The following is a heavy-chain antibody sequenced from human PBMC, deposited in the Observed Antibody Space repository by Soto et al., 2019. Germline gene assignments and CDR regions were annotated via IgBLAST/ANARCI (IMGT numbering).Heavy chain of an antibody. V-gene: IGHV1-18*01. J-gene: IGHJ4*02. CDR2: ISAYNGNT. CDR3: ARDVDTAMNFDY. Sequence: ASVKVSCKASGYTFTSHGISWVRQAPGQGLEWMGWISAYNGNTNYAQKLQGRVTMTTDTSTSTAYMELRSLRSDDTAVYYCARDVDTAMNFDYWGQGTLVTVSS. D-gene: IGHD5-18*01. CDR1: GYTFTSHG.